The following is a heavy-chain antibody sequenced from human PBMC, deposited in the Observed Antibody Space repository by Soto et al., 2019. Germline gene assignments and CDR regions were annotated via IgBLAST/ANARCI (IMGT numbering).Heavy chain of an antibody. CDR3: ARGLCSGGSCPQRNYYYYGMDV. CDR1: GGTFSSYA. J-gene: IGHJ6*02. D-gene: IGHD2-15*01. V-gene: IGHV1-69*01. CDR2: IIPIFGTA. Sequence: QVQLVQSGAEVKKPGSSVKVSCKASGGTFSSYAISWVRQAPGQGLEWMGGIIPIFGTANYAQKFQGRVTITADESTSTAYMELSRLRSEDTAVYYCARGLCSGGSCPQRNYYYYGMDVWGQGTTVTVSS.